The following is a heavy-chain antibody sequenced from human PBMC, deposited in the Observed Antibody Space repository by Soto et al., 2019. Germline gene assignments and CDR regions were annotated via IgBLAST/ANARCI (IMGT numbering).Heavy chain of an antibody. CDR3: EKLPGEVAVAAQADY. Sequence: PGGSLRLSCAASGFTFTDYGMHWVRQAPGKGLEWVAVISYDGSNKYYADSVKGRFTISRDNSKNTLYLQMNSLRAEDTAVYYCEKLPGEVAVAAQADYWGQGTLVTVSS. V-gene: IGHV3-30*18. D-gene: IGHD6-19*01. CDR2: ISYDGSNK. J-gene: IGHJ4*02. CDR1: GFTFTDYG.